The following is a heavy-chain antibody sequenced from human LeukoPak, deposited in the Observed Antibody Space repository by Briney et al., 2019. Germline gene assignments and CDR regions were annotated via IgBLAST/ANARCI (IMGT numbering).Heavy chain of an antibody. J-gene: IGHJ3*02. CDR1: GFTFSSYS. D-gene: IGHD3-22*01. CDR2: ISSSSSYI. V-gene: IGHV3-21*01. CDR3: AKSYDSSGYYYEGDAFDI. Sequence: GGSLRLSCAASGFTFSSYSMNWVRQAPGKGLEWVSSISSSSSYIYYADSVKGRFTISRDNAKNSLYLQMNSLRAEDTAVYYCAKSYDSSGYYYEGDAFDIWGQGTMVTVSS.